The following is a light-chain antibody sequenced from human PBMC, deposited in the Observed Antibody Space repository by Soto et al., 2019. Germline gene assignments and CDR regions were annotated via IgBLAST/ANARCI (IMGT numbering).Light chain of an antibody. CDR1: SSDVGGYNY. CDR2: DVS. CDR3: SSYTTSSTLYV. Sequence: QSALTQPASVSGSPGQSITISCTGTSSDVGGYNYVSWYQQHPGKAPKLMIYDVSNRPSGVSNRFSGSKSGNTASLTISALQAEDEADYYRSSYTTSSTLYVFGTGTKLTVL. V-gene: IGLV2-14*01. J-gene: IGLJ1*01.